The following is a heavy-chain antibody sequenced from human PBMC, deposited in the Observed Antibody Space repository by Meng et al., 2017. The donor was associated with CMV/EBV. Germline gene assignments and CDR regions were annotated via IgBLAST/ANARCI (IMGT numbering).Heavy chain of an antibody. J-gene: IGHJ5*02. CDR1: GGSISSSSYY. D-gene: IGHD2-2*02. V-gene: IGHV4-39*01. CDR3: ARRIGDIVVVPAAIHASQNWFDP. Sequence: SETLSLTCTVSGGSISSSSYYWGWIRQPPGKGLEWIGSIYYSGSTYYNPSLKSRVTISVDTSKNQFYLKLSSVTAADTAVYYCARRIGDIVVVPAAIHASQNWFDPWGQGTLVTVSS. CDR2: IYYSGST.